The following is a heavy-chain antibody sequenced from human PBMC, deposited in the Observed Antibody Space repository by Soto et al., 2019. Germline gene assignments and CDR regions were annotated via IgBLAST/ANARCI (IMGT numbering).Heavy chain of an antibody. CDR1: GGSISSGDYY. CDR2: IYYSGST. V-gene: IGHV4-30-4*01. J-gene: IGHJ4*02. D-gene: IGHD3-22*01. Sequence: PSETLSLTCTVSGGSISSGDYYWSWIRQPPGKGLEWIGYIYYSGSTYYNPSLKSRVTISVDTSKNQFSLKLSSVTAADTAVYYCAGAVVRFRKTYYYDSSGYYFDYWGQGTLVTVSS. CDR3: AGAVVRFRKTYYYDSSGYYFDY.